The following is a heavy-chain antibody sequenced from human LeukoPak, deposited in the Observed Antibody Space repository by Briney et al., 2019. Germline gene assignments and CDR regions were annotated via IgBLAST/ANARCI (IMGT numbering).Heavy chain of an antibody. CDR3: ARGVVVHYTWFDP. V-gene: IGHV1-18*01. J-gene: IGHJ5*02. CDR1: GYRFTSYG. D-gene: IGHD2-2*01. Sequence: ASVKVSCKASGYRFTSYGISWVRQAPGQGLEWTGWISANDGSANYTQKLQGRVTMTTDTSTSTAYMEIRDLRSDDTAVYYCARGVVVHYTWFDPWGQGTLVTVSS. CDR2: ISANDGSA.